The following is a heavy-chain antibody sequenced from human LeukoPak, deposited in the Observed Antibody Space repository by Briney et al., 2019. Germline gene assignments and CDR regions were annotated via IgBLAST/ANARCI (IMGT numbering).Heavy chain of an antibody. CDR1: GGSISSSSYY. Sequence: PSETLSLTCTVSGGSISSSSYYWGRIRQPPGKGLEWIGSIHYSGSTYYNPSLKSRLTISVDTSEDQFSLKLSSVTAADTAVYYCARENSNSWYLDYWGQGTLVTVSS. D-gene: IGHD6-13*01. CDR2: IHYSGST. V-gene: IGHV4-39*07. CDR3: ARENSNSWYLDY. J-gene: IGHJ4*02.